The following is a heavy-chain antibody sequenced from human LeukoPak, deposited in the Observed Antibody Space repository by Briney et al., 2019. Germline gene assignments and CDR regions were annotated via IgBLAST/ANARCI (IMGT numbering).Heavy chain of an antibody. CDR1: GFTVSTNY. Sequence: GGSLRLSCAASGFTVSTNYMSWVRQAPGKGLEWVSVIYSGGSTNYADSVKGRFTISRDNSKNTLYLQMNSLRAEDTAVYYCAKDYSKTSYYGSGTYYRPNWFDPWGQGTLVTVSS. V-gene: IGHV3-66*02. CDR2: IYSGGST. D-gene: IGHD3-10*01. J-gene: IGHJ5*02. CDR3: AKDYSKTSYYGSGTYYRPNWFDP.